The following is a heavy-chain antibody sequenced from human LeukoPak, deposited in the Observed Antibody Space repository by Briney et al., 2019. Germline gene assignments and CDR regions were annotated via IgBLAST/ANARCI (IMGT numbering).Heavy chain of an antibody. CDR1: GLILSSYV. V-gene: IGHV3-23*01. CDR3: AKNTISGGHYQYYMDV. Sequence: GGSLRLSCAASGLILSSYVMSWVRQAPGKGLEWVSTITVSGGRTYYADSVKGRFTISRDSSKNTLYLQMNSLRAEDTAVYYCAKNTISGGHYQYYMDVWGKGTTVTVSS. J-gene: IGHJ6*03. D-gene: IGHD3-16*02. CDR2: ITVSGGRT.